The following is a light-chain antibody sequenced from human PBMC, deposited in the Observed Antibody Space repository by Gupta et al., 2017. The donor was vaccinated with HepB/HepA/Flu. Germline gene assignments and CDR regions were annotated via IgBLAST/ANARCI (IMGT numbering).Light chain of an antibody. Sequence: SYELTQPSSVSVSPGQTVRLTCSGDVLKKKYARWFQQKPGQAPVLVIYKDSERPSGVPERFSGSSSGTTVTLTISGAQVEDEADYYCYSAADNNLVFGGGTKLTVL. CDR2: KDS. CDR3: YSAADNNLV. J-gene: IGLJ2*01. CDR1: VLKKKY. V-gene: IGLV3-27*01.